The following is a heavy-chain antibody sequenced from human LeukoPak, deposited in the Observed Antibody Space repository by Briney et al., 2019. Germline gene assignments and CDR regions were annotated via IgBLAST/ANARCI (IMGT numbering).Heavy chain of an antibody. CDR1: GYTFTSYG. D-gene: IGHD4/OR15-4a*01. Sequence: GASVKVSCKASGYTFTSYGISWVRQAPGQGLEWMGWISAYNGNTNYAQKLQGRVTMTTDTSTNTAYMELRSLRSDDTAVYYCARESWRYGDYYYGMDVWGQGTTVTVSS. CDR2: ISAYNGNT. V-gene: IGHV1-18*01. J-gene: IGHJ6*02. CDR3: ARESWRYGDYYYGMDV.